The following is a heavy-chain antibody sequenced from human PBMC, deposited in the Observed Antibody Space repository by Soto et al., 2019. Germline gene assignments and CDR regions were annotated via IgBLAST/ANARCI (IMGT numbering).Heavy chain of an antibody. V-gene: IGHV1-46*01. CDR1: GYTFTSYY. J-gene: IGHJ3*02. CDR2: INPSGGST. CDR3: ARMDDSSGYLPDAFDI. D-gene: IGHD3-22*01. Sequence: ASVKVSCKASGYTFTSYYMHWVRQAPGQGLEWMGIINPSGGSTSYAQKFQGRVTMTRDTSTSTVYMELSSLRSEDTAVYYCARMDDSSGYLPDAFDIWGQGTMVTVSS.